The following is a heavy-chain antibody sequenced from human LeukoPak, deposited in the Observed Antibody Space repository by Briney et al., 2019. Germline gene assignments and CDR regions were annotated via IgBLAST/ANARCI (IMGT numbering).Heavy chain of an antibody. D-gene: IGHD3-10*01. CDR2: VSSNEGT. V-gene: IGHV4-59*01. J-gene: IGHJ4*02. CDR1: GGSPSTYY. Sequence: SETLSLTCTVSGGSPSTYYWGWIRQPPGEGLEWIGYVSSNEGTNYNPSLKSRVTILVDTSKNQFSLHLYSVTAADTAVYYCARVRSYYGSVTGKSYYFDYWGQGTLVTVPS. CDR3: ARVRSYYGSVTGKSYYFDY.